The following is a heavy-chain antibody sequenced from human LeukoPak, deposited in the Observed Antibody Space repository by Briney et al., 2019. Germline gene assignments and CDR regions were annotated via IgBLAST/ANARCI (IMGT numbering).Heavy chain of an antibody. CDR1: GFTFSSYS. V-gene: IGHV3-48*04. CDR3: ARGYSSGRYAFNI. J-gene: IGHJ3*02. CDR2: ISSSNTTI. D-gene: IGHD6-19*01. Sequence: TGGSLRLSCAASGFTFSSYSMNWVRQAPGKGLEWVSYISSSNTTIYYADSVKGRFTISRDNAKNSLYLEMNSLRAEDTALYYCARGYSSGRYAFNIWGQGTMVTVSS.